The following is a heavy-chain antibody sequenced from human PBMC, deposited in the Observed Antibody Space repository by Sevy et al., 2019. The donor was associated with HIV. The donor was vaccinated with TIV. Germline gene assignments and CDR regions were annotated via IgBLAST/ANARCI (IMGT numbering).Heavy chain of an antibody. Sequence: SETLSLTCSVSSGSLGNYYWYWIRQTPGKGLEWLGLIYYSGNTNYNASLKSRVTMSIDTSRNQFSLRLDSLTAADTAVYYCARRAFLGDYFESWGHGILVTVSS. D-gene: IGHD3-16*01. CDR1: SGSLGNYY. CDR3: ARRAFLGDYFES. J-gene: IGHJ4*03. CDR2: IYYSGNT. V-gene: IGHV4-59*08.